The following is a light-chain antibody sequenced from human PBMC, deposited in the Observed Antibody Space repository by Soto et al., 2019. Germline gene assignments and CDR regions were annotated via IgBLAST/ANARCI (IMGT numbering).Light chain of an antibody. J-gene: IGKJ2*01. V-gene: IGKV3-15*01. CDR3: QQYNNWPLYT. CDR1: QSVSSN. CDR2: GAS. Sequence: EIVMTQSPATLSVSPGERATLSCRASQSVSSNLAWYQQKPGQAPRLLIYGASTRATGIPARFSGSGSGTAFTLTISSLQSEDFVVYYCQQYNNWPLYTFGQGTKLEIK.